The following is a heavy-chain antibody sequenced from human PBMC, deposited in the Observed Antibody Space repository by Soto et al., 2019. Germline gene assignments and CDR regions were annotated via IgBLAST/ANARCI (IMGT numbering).Heavy chain of an antibody. CDR1: GGTFSSYA. J-gene: IGHJ6*02. V-gene: IGHV1-69*01. CDR2: IIPIFGTA. D-gene: IGHD6-6*01. CDR3: AREDRGGSSSGAYYYYGMDV. Sequence: QVQLVQSGAEVKKPGSSVKVSCKASGGTFSSYAISWVRQAPGQGLEWMGGIIPIFGTANYVQKFQGRVTSTADESKSTAYMELSSLRSEDTAVYYCAREDRGGSSSGAYYYYGMDVWGQGTTVTVSS.